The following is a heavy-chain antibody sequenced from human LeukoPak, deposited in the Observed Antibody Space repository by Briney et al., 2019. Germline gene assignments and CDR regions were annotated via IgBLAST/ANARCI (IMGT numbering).Heavy chain of an antibody. D-gene: IGHD2-8*01. CDR1: GGSISSGDYY. CDR2: IYYSGST. J-gene: IGHJ6*03. Sequence: PSETLSLTCTVSGGSISSGDYYWRWIRQPPGKGLEWIEYIYYSGSTYYNPSLKSRVTISVDTSKNQFSLKLSSVTAADTAVYYCARDPSNLRRPGYYYYYMDVWGKGTTVTVSS. CDR3: ARDPSNLRRPGYYYYYMDV. V-gene: IGHV4-30-4*08.